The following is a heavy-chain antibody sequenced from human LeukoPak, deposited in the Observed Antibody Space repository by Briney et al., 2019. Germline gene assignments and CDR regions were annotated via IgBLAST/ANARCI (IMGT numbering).Heavy chain of an antibody. D-gene: IGHD1-26*01. V-gene: IGHV3-7*03. Sequence: GGSLRLSCAASGFSFRSYWMSWVRQAPGKGLECVAKIKPDGSDKFYEDSVKGRFTISRDNAKNSLYLQMNSLRAEDTAVYYCAKDVSSGSYYFDYWGQGTLVTVSS. CDR1: GFSFRSYW. J-gene: IGHJ4*02. CDR3: AKDVSSGSYYFDY. CDR2: IKPDGSDK.